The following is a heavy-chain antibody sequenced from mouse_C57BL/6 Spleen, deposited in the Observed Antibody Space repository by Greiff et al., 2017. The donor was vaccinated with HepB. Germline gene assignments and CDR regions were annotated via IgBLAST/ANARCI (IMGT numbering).Heavy chain of an antibody. CDR1: GYTFTSYG. Sequence: VQLQQSGAELARPGASVKLSCKASGYTFTSYGISWVKQRTGQGLEWIGEIYPRSGNTYYNEKFKGKATLTADKSSSTAYMELRSLTSEDSAVYFCASPYYEGFAYWGQGTLVTVSA. D-gene: IGHD1-1*01. J-gene: IGHJ3*01. CDR2: IYPRSGNT. V-gene: IGHV1-81*01. CDR3: ASPYYEGFAY.